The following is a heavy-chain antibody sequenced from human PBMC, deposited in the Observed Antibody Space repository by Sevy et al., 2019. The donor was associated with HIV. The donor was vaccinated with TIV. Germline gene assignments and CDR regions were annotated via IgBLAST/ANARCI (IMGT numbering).Heavy chain of an antibody. D-gene: IGHD3-22*01. Sequence: ASVNVSCKASGYTFTSYYMHWVRQAPGQGLEWMGIINPSGGSTSYAQKFQGRVTMTRDTSTSTVYMELSSLRSEDTAVYYCARGGYYDSSGYYQDAFDIWGQRTMVTVSS. CDR1: GYTFTSYY. V-gene: IGHV1-46*01. CDR3: ARGGYYDSSGYYQDAFDI. J-gene: IGHJ3*02. CDR2: INPSGGST.